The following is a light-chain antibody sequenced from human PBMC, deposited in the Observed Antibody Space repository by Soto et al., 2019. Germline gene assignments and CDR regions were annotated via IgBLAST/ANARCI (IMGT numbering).Light chain of an antibody. V-gene: IGKV1-5*01. J-gene: IGKJ2*01. CDR1: QSISSW. CDR2: DAS. Sequence: DIQMTQSPSTLSASVGDRVTITCRASQSISSWLAWYQQKPGKAPKLLIYDASSLESGVPSRFSGSGSGTEFTLTISSLQPDDFATYYCQQYNSSYTSGQGTKVDIK. CDR3: QQYNSSYT.